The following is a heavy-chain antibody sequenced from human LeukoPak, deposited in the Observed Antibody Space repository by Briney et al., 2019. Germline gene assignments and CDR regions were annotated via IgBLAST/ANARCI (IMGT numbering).Heavy chain of an antibody. CDR1: GGSVSSGSYY. CDR3: ARAPTITIFGVVIKQAWFDP. J-gene: IGHJ5*02. Sequence: SETLSLTCTVSGGSVSSGSYYWSWIRQPPGKGLEWIGYIYYSGSTNYNPSLKSRVTISVDPSKHQFSLKLSSVTAADTAVYYCARAPTITIFGVVIKQAWFDPWGQGTLVTVSS. D-gene: IGHD3-3*01. V-gene: IGHV4-61*01. CDR2: IYYSGST.